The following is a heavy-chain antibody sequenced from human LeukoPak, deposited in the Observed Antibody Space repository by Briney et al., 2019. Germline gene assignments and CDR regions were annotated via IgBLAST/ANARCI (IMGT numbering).Heavy chain of an antibody. D-gene: IGHD3-3*01. CDR3: ARGSPRLRFLEWLRTDQIDY. CDR2: INHSGST. Sequence: SETLSLTCAVYGGSFSGYYWSWIRQPPGKGLEWIGEINHSGSTNYNPPLKSRVTISVDTSKNQFSLKLSSVTAADTAVYYCARGSPRLRFLEWLRTDQIDYWGQGTLVTVSS. V-gene: IGHV4-34*01. CDR1: GGSFSGYY. J-gene: IGHJ4*02.